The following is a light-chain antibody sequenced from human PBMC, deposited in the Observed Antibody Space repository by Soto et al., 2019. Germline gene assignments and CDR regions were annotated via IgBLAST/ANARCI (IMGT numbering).Light chain of an antibody. J-gene: IGKJ5*01. CDR3: QQYNSYSRT. CDR2: DAS. Sequence: DLQITHSPSTLSASVLYRVTIICGASQSITNWLAWYQQKPGKAPKLLMYDASSLESGVPSRFSGSGSGTEFTLTISSLQPDDFATYYCQQYNSYSRTFGQGTRLEIK. CDR1: QSITNW. V-gene: IGKV1-5*02.